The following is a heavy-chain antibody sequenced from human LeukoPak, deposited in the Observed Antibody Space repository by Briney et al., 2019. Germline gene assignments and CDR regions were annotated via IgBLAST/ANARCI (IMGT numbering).Heavy chain of an antibody. Sequence: PSETLSLTCTVSGDFHPAYYWRWIRQPPGKGLEWIGYVYYTGNTEYNPSLRSRVTISLKMSKHQFSLDLTSETAADTAVYDCATNTGNVFDYWGQGALVTVSS. V-gene: IGHV4-59*01. D-gene: IGHD1-1*01. CDR2: VYYTGNT. CDR1: GDFHPAYY. J-gene: IGHJ4*02. CDR3: ATNTGNVFDY.